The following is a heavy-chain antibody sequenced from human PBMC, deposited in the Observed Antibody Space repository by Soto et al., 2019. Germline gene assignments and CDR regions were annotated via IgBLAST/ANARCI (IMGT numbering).Heavy chain of an antibody. Sequence: KASETLSLTCAVYGGSFSGYYWSWIRQPPGKGLEWIGEINHSGSTNYNPSLKSRVTISVDTSKNQFSLKLSSVTAADTAVYYCARHRYSSGWYYYYYGMDVWGQGTTVTVSS. CDR3: ARHRYSSGWYYYYYGMDV. D-gene: IGHD6-19*01. CDR1: GGSFSGYY. J-gene: IGHJ6*02. V-gene: IGHV4-34*01. CDR2: INHSGST.